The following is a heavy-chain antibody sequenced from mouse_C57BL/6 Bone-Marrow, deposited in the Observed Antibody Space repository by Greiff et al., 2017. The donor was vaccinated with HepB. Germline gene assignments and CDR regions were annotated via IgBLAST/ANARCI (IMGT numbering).Heavy chain of an antibody. CDR1: GYTFTSYW. D-gene: IGHD2-5*01. J-gene: IGHJ1*03. V-gene: IGHV1-72*01. CDR2: IDPKSGGT. Sequence: QVQLQQPGAELVKPGASVKLSCKASGYTFTSYWMHWVKQRPGRGLEWIGRIDPKSGGTKYNEKFKSKATLTVDKPSSTAYMELSSLTSEDSAVYYGARDYYSNWYWYFDVWGTGTTVTVSS. CDR3: ARDYYSNWYWYFDV.